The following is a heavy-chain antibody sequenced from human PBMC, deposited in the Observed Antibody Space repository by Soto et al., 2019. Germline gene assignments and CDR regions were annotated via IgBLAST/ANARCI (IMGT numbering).Heavy chain of an antibody. CDR3: ARIAASGRGWDV. CDR1: GFPFITYW. Sequence: EVQLVEPGEGLVQLGGPLGLSCVDSGFPFITYWLGWSGQPPGKGLEWVGNIKQDGSEENYVDSVKGRFIISRDNAKNSMYLQMNSLRAEDTAVYYCARIAASGRGWDVWGQGTTVVVSS. CDR2: IKQDGSEE. J-gene: IGHJ6*02. D-gene: IGHD6-13*01. V-gene: IGHV3-7*01.